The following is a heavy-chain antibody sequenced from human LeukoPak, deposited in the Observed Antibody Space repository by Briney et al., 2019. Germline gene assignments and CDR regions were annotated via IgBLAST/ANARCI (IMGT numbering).Heavy chain of an antibody. CDR1: GGSFSGYY. Sequence: SETLSLTCAVYGGSFSGYYWSWIRQPPGKGLEWIGEINHSGSTNYNPSLKSRVTISVDTSKNQFSLKLSSVTAADTAVYYCARGGGGYSSSWYKHFDYWGQGTLVTVSS. CDR2: INHSGST. D-gene: IGHD6-13*01. CDR3: ARGGGGYSSSWYKHFDY. J-gene: IGHJ4*02. V-gene: IGHV4-34*01.